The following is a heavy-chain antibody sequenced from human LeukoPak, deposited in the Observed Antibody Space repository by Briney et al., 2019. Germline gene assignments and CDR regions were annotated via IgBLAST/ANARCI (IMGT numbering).Heavy chain of an antibody. D-gene: IGHD3-9*01. CDR2: IYYSGST. V-gene: IGHV4-30-4*01. J-gene: IGHJ4*02. CDR1: GGSISSGDYY. CDR3: ARSFLTGYPLDY. Sequence: PSQTLSLTCTVSGGSISSGDYYWSWIRQPPGKGLEWIGYIYYSGSTYYNPSLKSRVTISVDTSKNQFSLKLSSVTAADTAVYYCARSFLTGYPLDYWGQGTLVTVSS.